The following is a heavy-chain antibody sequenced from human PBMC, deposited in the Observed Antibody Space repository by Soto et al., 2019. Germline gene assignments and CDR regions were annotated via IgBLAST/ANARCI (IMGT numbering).Heavy chain of an antibody. CDR2: VSNDGSNK. Sequence: QVQLVESGGGVVQPGRSLRLSCAASGFTFSSYVMHWVRQAPGKGLEWVAVVSNDGSNKDYADSVKGRFTISRDNSKNTLYLQMNSLRAEDTAVYYCAKVLLTYTSGWYHPHFDYRGQGTLVTVSS. D-gene: IGHD6-19*01. CDR1: GFTFSSYV. V-gene: IGHV3-30*18. J-gene: IGHJ4*02. CDR3: AKVLLTYTSGWYHPHFDY.